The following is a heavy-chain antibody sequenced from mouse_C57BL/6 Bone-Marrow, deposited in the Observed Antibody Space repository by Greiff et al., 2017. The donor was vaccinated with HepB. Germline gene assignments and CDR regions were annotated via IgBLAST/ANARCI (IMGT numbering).Heavy chain of an antibody. D-gene: IGHD6-1*01. J-gene: IGHJ3*01. CDR2: ISDGGSYT. CDR3: ARGPHHEVAY. CDR1: GFTFSSYA. V-gene: IGHV5-4*01. Sequence: EVQRVESGGGLVKPGGSLKLSCAASGFTFSSYAMSWVRQTPEKRLEWVATISDGGSYTYYPDNVKGRFTISRDNAKNNLYLQMSHLKAEDTAMYYGARGPHHEVAYWGQGTLVTVSA.